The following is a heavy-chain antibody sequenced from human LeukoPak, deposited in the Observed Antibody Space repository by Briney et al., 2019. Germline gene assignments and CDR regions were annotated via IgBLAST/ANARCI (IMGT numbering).Heavy chain of an antibody. J-gene: IGHJ6*02. Sequence: GGSLRLSCAASGFTFSSYGMHWVRQAPGKGLEWVAVIWYDGSNKYYADSVKGRFTIPRDNSKNTLYLQMNSLRAEDTAVYYCARAGPEQLIPDYGMDVWGQGTTVTVSS. CDR1: GFTFSSYG. D-gene: IGHD6-6*01. CDR2: IWYDGSNK. CDR3: ARAGPEQLIPDYGMDV. V-gene: IGHV3-33*01.